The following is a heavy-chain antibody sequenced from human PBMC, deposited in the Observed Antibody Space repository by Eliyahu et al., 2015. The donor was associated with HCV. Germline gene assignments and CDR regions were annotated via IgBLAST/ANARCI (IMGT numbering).Heavy chain of an antibody. CDR2: INHSGST. J-gene: IGHJ6*02. CDR3: ARFGVPTYYYYYGMDV. D-gene: IGHD3-10*01. CDR1: GGSFSGYY. V-gene: IGHV4-34*01. Sequence: QVQLQQWGAGLLKPSETLSLTCAVYGGSFSGYYWXWIRQPPGKGLEWIGEINHSGSTNYNPSLKSRVTISVDTSKNQFSLKLSSVTAADTAVYYCARFGVPTYYYYYGMDVWGQGTTVTVSS.